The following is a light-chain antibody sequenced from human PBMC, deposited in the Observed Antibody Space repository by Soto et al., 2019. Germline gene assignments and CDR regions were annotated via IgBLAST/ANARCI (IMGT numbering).Light chain of an antibody. CDR3: QQYNSYEGT. Sequence: DIQMTQSPSTLSASVEDRVTITCRASQSISSWLAWYQQKPGKAPKLLIYKASSLESGVPSRFSGSGSGTEFTLTISSLQPDDFATYYCQQYNSYEGTFGQGTKVEIK. J-gene: IGKJ1*01. CDR1: QSISSW. V-gene: IGKV1-5*03. CDR2: KAS.